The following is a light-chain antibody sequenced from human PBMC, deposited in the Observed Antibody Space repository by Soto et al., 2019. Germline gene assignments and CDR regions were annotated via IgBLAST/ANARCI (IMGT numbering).Light chain of an antibody. J-gene: IGKJ5*01. CDR1: QGIGDT. Sequence: EVVMTQSPATLSVSPGEGVTLSCRADQGIGDTLAWYQHKPGQAPRLLVSAASNRATGIPARFSGSGSGTDFTLTISSLEPEDFGVFYCQQRFDWPKITFGQGTRLEIK. CDR2: AAS. V-gene: IGKV3-11*01. CDR3: QQRFDWPKIT.